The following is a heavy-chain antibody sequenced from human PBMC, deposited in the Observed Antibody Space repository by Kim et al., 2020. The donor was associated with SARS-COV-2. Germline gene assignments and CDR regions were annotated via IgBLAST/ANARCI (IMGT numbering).Heavy chain of an antibody. V-gene: IGHV3-21*01. CDR3: ARASAAGFDP. J-gene: IGHJ5*02. Sequence: IYYADSVKGRFTISRDNAKNSLYLQMNSLRAEDTAVYYCARASAAGFDPWGQGTLVTVSS. CDR2: I. D-gene: IGHD6-19*01.